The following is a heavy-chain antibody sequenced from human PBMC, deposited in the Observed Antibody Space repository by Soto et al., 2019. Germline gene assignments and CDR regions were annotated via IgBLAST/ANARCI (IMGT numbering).Heavy chain of an antibody. CDR3: ASSLGYCSSTSCTCDY. CDR1: GGTFSSYT. D-gene: IGHD2-2*01. V-gene: IGHV1-69*02. CDR2: IIPILGIA. J-gene: IGHJ4*02. Sequence: QVQLVQSGAEVKKPGSSVKVSCKASGGTFSSYTISWVRQAPGQGLEWMGRIIPILGIANYAQKFQGRVTITADKSTSTAYMELSSLRSEDTAVYYCASSLGYCSSTSCTCDYWGQGTLVTVSS.